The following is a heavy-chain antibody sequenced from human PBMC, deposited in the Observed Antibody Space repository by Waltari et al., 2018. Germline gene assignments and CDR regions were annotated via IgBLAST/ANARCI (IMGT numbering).Heavy chain of an antibody. V-gene: IGHV7-4-1*02. D-gene: IGHD2-2*01. CDR2: INPNPGNA. Sequence: QVQLVQSGSELKKPGASVKVSCKASGYTFSNYAMNWVRQAPGQGLEWLGVINPNPGNARSAQGFTGRFFFSLDTSVSTAYLQISSLKAEDTAVYFCARGAYCNSTSCYYYHGMDVWGQGTTVTVSS. CDR1: GYTFSNYA. J-gene: IGHJ6*02. CDR3: ARGAYCNSTSCYYYHGMDV.